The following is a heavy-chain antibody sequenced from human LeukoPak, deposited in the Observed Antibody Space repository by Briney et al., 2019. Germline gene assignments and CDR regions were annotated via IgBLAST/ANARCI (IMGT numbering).Heavy chain of an antibody. J-gene: IGHJ6*02. D-gene: IGHD6-13*01. CDR1: GFTFSSYW. Sequence: GGSLRLSCAASGFTFSSYWMSWVRQAPGKGLEWVANIKQDGSEKYYVDSVKGRSTISRDNAKNSLYPQMNSLRADDTAVYYCARDELAAGNYYYYGMDVWGQGTTVTVSS. V-gene: IGHV3-7*01. CDR2: IKQDGSEK. CDR3: ARDELAAGNYYYYGMDV.